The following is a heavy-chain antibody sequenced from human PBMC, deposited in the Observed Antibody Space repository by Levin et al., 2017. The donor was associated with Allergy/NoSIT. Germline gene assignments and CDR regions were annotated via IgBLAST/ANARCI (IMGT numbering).Heavy chain of an antibody. CDR2: IKSKGDGGTA. J-gene: IGHJ4*02. CDR1: GLNFTDAW. D-gene: IGHD2-2*03. CDR3: SAPWMY. V-gene: IGHV3-15*01. Sequence: PGGSLRLSCAASGLNFTDAWMSWVRQAPGKGLEWVGRIKSKGDGGTADYAATVNDRFTITRDDSKRTLYLQMKSLKIEDTAVYYCSAPWMYWGQGTLVTVSS.